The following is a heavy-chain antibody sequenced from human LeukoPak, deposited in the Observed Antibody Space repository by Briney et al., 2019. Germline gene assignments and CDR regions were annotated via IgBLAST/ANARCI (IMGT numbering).Heavy chain of an antibody. CDR1: GFTFSSYA. CDR3: ANFKAALQTYFDY. J-gene: IGHJ4*02. Sequence: PGGSLRLSCAASGFTFSSYAMSWVRQAPGKGLEWVSAISGSGGSTYYADSVKGRFTISRDNSKNTLYLQMNSLRAEDTAVYYCANFKAALQTYFDYWGQGTLVTVSS. CDR2: ISGSGGST. D-gene: IGHD6-13*01. V-gene: IGHV3-23*01.